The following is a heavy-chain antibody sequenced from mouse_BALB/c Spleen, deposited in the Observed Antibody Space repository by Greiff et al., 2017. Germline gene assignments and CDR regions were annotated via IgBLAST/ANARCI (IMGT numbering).Heavy chain of an antibody. D-gene: IGHD1-1*01. V-gene: IGHV3-8*02. CDR3: ARWGDYNGSSDGFAY. J-gene: IGHJ3*01. CDR1: GDSITSGY. CDR2: ISYSGSP. Sequence: EVMLVESGPSLVKPSQTLSLTCSVTGDSITSGYWNWIRKFPGNKHEYMGYISYSGSPYYNPSLKSRISITRDPSKHQNYLPLNSVTTQDTATYYSARWGDYNGSSDGFAYWVQGTLVSVSA.